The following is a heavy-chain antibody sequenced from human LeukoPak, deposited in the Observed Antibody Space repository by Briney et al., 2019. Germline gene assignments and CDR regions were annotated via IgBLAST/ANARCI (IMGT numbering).Heavy chain of an antibody. J-gene: IGHJ3*02. V-gene: IGHV3-7*01. D-gene: IGHD2-15*01. CDR3: ARDAPPFICSGCHFDAFDI. Sequence: GGSLRLSCAASGFTFSSYWMTWVRQVPGKGLEWVANIMEDGSVKNYVDSVKGRFTISRDNAENSLYLETNSLRAEDTAVYYCARDAPPFICSGCHFDAFDIWGQGTMVTVSS. CDR1: GFTFSSYW. CDR2: IMEDGSVK.